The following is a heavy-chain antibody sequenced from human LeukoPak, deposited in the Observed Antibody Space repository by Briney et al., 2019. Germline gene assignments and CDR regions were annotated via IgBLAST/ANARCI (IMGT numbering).Heavy chain of an antibody. CDR1: GGSISSGSYY. CDR3: AREVDAAAGYNWFGP. V-gene: IGHV4-39*07. CDR2: IYYSGTT. J-gene: IGHJ5*02. Sequence: SETLSLTCTVSGGSISSGSYYWVWIRQPPGKGLEWIGTIYYSGTTYYNPALKSRVTISVDTSKNQFSLRLSSVTAADTAVYYGAREVDAAAGYNWFGPWGQGTLVTVSS. D-gene: IGHD2-2*01.